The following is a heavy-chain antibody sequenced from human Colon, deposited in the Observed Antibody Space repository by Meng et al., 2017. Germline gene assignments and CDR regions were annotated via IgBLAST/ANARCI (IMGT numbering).Heavy chain of an antibody. V-gene: IGHV3-66*02. J-gene: IGHJ4*02. D-gene: IGHD3-3*01. CDR2: IHSSAGT. CDR1: GFSVSSDF. Sequence: LGGAVGGLVQLGGSLRLSCAVSGFSVSSDFMIWVRQAPGKGLEWVSMIHSSAGTFFADSVKGRFTVSTDNSKNTLYLQMNSLRIEDTAVYHCANRFVWGLGTLVTVSS. CDR3: ANRFV.